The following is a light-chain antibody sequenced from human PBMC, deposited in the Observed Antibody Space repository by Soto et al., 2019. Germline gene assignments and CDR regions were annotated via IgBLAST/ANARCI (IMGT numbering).Light chain of an antibody. J-gene: IGKJ5*01. Sequence: EIVLTQSPGNLSLSPGERATLSCRASQSVSSSYLAWYQQKPGQAPRLLIYGASSRATGIPDRFSGSGSGTDFTLTISRLEPEDFAVYYCQQYGSSPPTFGQGTRLEMK. CDR1: QSVSSSY. CDR3: QQYGSSPPT. CDR2: GAS. V-gene: IGKV3-20*01.